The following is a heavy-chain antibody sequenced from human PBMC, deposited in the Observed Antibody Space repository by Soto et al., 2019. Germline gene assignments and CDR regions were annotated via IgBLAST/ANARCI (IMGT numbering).Heavy chain of an antibody. CDR2: INHSGST. CDR3: ARVDILTVYGCMDV. CDR1: GGSFSDYF. J-gene: IGHJ6*02. V-gene: IGHV4-34*01. D-gene: IGHD3-9*01. Sequence: SETLSLTCAVYGGSFSDYFWTWIRQPPGKGLEWIGEINHSGSTNFNPSLKSRVAISADTSRNQFSLRVTSVTAADTAVYYCARVDILTVYGCMDVWGQGTTVTVSS.